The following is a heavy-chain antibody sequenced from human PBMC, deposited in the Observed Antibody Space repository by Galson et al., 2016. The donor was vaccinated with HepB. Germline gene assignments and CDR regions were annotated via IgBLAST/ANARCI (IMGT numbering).Heavy chain of an antibody. V-gene: IGHV3-9*01. CDR2: ISWNGGSV. J-gene: IGHJ4*02. CDR1: GFTFDDYA. Sequence: SLRLSCAASGFTFDDYAMHWDRQAPGKGLEWVSGISWNGGSVGYADSVKGRFTISRDNAKNSLYLQMDRLRPDDTALYYCAKGPRNYFHRSGYYYFDCWGQGTLVTVSS. CDR3: AKGPRNYFHRSGYYYFDC. D-gene: IGHD3-22*01.